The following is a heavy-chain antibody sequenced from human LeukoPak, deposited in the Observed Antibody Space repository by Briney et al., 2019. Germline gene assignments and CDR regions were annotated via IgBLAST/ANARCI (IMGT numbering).Heavy chain of an antibody. J-gene: IGHJ4*02. V-gene: IGHV1-8*01. CDR2: MNPNSGNT. CDR3: ASGTTDIVVVPATLRNYYFDY. D-gene: IGHD2-2*01. CDR1: GYTFTSYD. Sequence: ASVKVSCKASGYTFTSYDINWVRQATGQGLEWMGWMNPNSGNTGYAQKFQGRVTMTRNTSISTAYMELSSLRSEDTAVYYCASGTTDIVVVPATLRNYYFDYWGQGTLVTVSS.